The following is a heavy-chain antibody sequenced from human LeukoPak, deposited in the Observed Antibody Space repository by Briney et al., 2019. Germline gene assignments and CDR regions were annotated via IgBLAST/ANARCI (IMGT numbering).Heavy chain of an antibody. D-gene: IGHD3-10*01. Sequence: SETLSLTCTVSGGSISSSSYYWGWIRQPPGKGLEWIGYIYYSGSTNYNPSLKSRVTISVDTSKNQFSLKLSSVTAADTAVYYCAREGTSGVRGVMFDYWAREPWSPSPQ. CDR1: GGSISSSSYY. CDR2: IYYSGST. CDR3: AREGTSGVRGVMFDY. V-gene: IGHV4-61*01. J-gene: IGHJ4*02.